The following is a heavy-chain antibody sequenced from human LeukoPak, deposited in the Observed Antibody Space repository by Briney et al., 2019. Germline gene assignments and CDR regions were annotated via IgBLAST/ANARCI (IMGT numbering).Heavy chain of an antibody. CDR2: IYYSGST. V-gene: IGHV4-59*12. J-gene: IGHJ4*02. D-gene: IGHD3-10*01. CDR3: ARGEGAYGSGSYYKGAFDY. CDR1: GGSISSYY. Sequence: SETLSLTCTVSGGSISSYYWSWIRQPPGKGLEWIGYIYYSGSTNYNPSLKSRVTISVDASKNQFSLKLSSVTAADTAVYYCARGEGAYGSGSYYKGAFDYWGQGTLVTVSS.